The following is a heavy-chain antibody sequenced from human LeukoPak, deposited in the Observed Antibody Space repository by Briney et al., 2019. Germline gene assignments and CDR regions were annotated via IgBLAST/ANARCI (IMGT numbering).Heavy chain of an antibody. D-gene: IGHD5-24*01. CDR1: GFTVSSNY. V-gene: IGHV3-66*01. J-gene: IGHJ4*02. CDR2: IYSGGST. Sequence: PGGSLRLSCAASGFTVSSNYMSWVRQAPGKGLEWVSVIYSGGSTYYADSVKGRFTISRDTSKNTLYLQMNSLRAEDTAVYYCARDKNGWRYFDYWGQGTLVTVSS. CDR3: ARDKNGWRYFDY.